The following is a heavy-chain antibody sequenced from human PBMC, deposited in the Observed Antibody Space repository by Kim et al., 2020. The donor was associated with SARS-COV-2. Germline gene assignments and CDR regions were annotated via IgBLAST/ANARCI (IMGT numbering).Heavy chain of an antibody. CDR1: GDSVSSNSAS. D-gene: IGHD6-6*01. CDR3: VRVSRGSSDFNY. J-gene: IGHJ4*02. V-gene: IGHV6-1*01. Sequence: SQTLSLTCAISGDSVSSNSASWTWIRQSPSRGLEWLGRTYYRSKWSYVYAVSVKGRITINPDTSKNQFSLQLNSVTPEDTAVYYCVRVSRGSSDFNYWGQGTLVTVSS. CDR2: TYYRSKWSY.